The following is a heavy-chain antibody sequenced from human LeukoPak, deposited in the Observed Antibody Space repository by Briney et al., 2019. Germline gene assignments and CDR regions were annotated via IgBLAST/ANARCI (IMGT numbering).Heavy chain of an antibody. D-gene: IGHD2-15*01. CDR1: GGSISSSNW. J-gene: IGHJ6*03. CDR2: IYDSGST. CDR3: ASLQGYCSGNRCPSSANYYYYMDV. V-gene: IGHV4-4*02. Sequence: PSGTLSLTCAVSGGSISSSNWWSWVRQPPGKGLEWIGEIYDSGSTNYNPSLKSRVTISLDKSKNQVSLKLSSVTAADTAVYYCASLQGYCSGNRCPSSANYYYYMDVWGKGTTVTVSS.